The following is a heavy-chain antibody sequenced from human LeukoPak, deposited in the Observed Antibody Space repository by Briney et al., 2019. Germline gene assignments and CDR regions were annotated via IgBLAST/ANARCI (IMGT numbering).Heavy chain of an antibody. CDR3: ARLTPPYYDILTGYYPLAY. V-gene: IGHV5-51*01. Sequence: GESLKISCKGSRYSFTTYWIGWVRQMPGKGLEWMGIIYPDDSDIRYSPSFQGHVTISADKSISTAYLQWSSLKASDTAIYYCARLTPPYYDILTGYYPLAYWGQGTPVTVSS. CDR1: RYSFTTYW. D-gene: IGHD3-9*01. CDR2: IYPDDSDI. J-gene: IGHJ4*02.